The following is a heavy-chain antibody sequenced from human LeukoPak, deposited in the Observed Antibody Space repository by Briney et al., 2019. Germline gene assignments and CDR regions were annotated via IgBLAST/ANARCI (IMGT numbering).Heavy chain of an antibody. D-gene: IGHD3-10*01. CDR1: GYTFTSYD. J-gene: IGHJ5*02. Sequence: ASVKVSCKASGYTFTSYDINWVRQATGQGLEWMGWMNPNSGDTGYVQKFQGRVTMTRDTSISTAYMELSSLRSEDTAVYYCARSGFGSWIWFDPWGQGTLVTVSS. CDR3: ARSGFGSWIWFDP. CDR2: MNPNSGDT. V-gene: IGHV1-8*01.